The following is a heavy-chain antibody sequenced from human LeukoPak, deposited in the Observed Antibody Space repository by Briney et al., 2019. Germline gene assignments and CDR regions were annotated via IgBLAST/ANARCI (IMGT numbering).Heavy chain of an antibody. Sequence: PGGSLRLSCAATGFTFDDYGMNWVHQAPGKGLVWVSAITSSSGSMYYADSVRGRFTISRDNSKNTLYLQMNSLTAEDTAIYYCARDCTGGSCYSDYWGQETLVTVSS. J-gene: IGHJ4*02. V-gene: IGHV3-23*01. CDR2: ITSSSGSM. D-gene: IGHD2-15*01. CDR3: ARDCTGGSCYSDY. CDR1: GFTFDDYG.